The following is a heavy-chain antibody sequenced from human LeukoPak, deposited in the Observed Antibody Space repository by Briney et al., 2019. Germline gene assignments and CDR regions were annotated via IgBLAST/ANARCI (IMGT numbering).Heavy chain of an antibody. CDR1: GFTFSSYA. J-gene: IGHJ4*02. V-gene: IGHV3-23*01. CDR3: AKDSTRRYYSGYPNLPDY. D-gene: IGHD5-12*01. CDR2: ISGSGGST. Sequence: PGGSLRLSCAASGFTFSSYAMSWVRQAPGKGLEWVSAISGSGGSTYYADSVKGRFTISRDNSKNTLYLQMNSLRAEDTAVYYCAKDSTRRYYSGYPNLPDYWGQGTLVTVSS.